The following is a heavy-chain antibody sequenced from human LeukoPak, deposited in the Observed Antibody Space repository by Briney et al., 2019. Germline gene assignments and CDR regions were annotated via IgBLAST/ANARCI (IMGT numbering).Heavy chain of an antibody. D-gene: IGHD3-3*01. V-gene: IGHV3-74*01. CDR3: ARARYDFWSGYAFDI. CDR2: INTDGSST. Sequence: GGSLRLSCAASGFSFSGYGMHWVRQAPGKGLEWVSRINTDGSSTSYADSVKGRFTISRDNAKNTLYLQMNSLRAEDTAVYYCARARYDFWSGYAFDIWGQGTMVTVSS. CDR1: GFSFSGYG. J-gene: IGHJ3*02.